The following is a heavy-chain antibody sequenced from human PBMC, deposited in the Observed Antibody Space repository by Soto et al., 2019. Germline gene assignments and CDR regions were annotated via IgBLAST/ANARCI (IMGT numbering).Heavy chain of an antibody. V-gene: IGHV3-49*04. D-gene: IGHD3-3*02. CDR3: TRAESPDTAHFSDY. J-gene: IGHJ4*02. Sequence: PVGSLRLSCTTSGFTFENYAINWVRQAPGKGLEWVGLIRNQTYGGTPEYAASIKGRFTISRDDSNDIASLQMNRLYTEDSAVYYCTRAESPDTAHFSDYWGQGTLVTVSS. CDR1: GFTFENYA. CDR2: IRNQTYGGTP.